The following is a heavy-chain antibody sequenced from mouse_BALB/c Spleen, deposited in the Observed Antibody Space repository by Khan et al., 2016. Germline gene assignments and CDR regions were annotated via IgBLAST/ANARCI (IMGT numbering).Heavy chain of an antibody. Sequence: QVQLQQSGAELVRPGSSVKISCKASGYAFSGYWMNWVKQRPGQGLEWIGQIYPGDGDTNYNGKFKGKATLTADKSSSTAYMQLSSLTSEDAAVYFCARCTPFASWGQGTLVTVSA. J-gene: IGHJ3*01. CDR2: IYPGDGDT. V-gene: IGHV1-80*01. CDR3: ARCTPFAS. CDR1: GYAFSGYW.